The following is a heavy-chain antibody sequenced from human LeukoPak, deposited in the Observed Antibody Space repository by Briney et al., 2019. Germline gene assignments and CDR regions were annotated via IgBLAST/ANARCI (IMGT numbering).Heavy chain of an antibody. CDR2: ISSSSTI. D-gene: IGHD2-2*01. CDR1: GFTFSSYS. Sequence: GGSLRLSCAASGFTFSSYSMNWVRQAPGKGLEWVSYISSSSTIYYADSVKGRFTISRDNAKNSLYLQMNSLRAEDTAVYYCARAPPKYCSSTSCYSVRNYFDYWGQGTLVTVSS. V-gene: IGHV3-48*01. J-gene: IGHJ4*02. CDR3: ARAPPKYCSSTSCYSVRNYFDY.